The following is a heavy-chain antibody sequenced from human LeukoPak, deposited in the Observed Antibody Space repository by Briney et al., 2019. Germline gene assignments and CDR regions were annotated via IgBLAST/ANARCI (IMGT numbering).Heavy chain of an antibody. CDR2: INPNSGGT. CDR1: GYTFTGYY. D-gene: IGHD1-26*01. CDR3: ATATPDHIVGATQAYYFDY. Sequence: ASVTVSCKASGYTFTGYYMHWVRQAPGQGLEWMGWINPNSGGTNYAQKFQGRVTMTRDTSISTAYMELSSLRSEDTAVYYCATATPDHIVGATQAYYFDYWGQGTLVTVSS. V-gene: IGHV1-2*02. J-gene: IGHJ4*02.